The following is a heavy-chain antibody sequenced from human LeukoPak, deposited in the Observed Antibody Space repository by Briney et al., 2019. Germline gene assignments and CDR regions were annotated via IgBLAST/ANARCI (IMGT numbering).Heavy chain of an antibody. V-gene: IGHV4-4*07. J-gene: IGHJ3*02. Sequence: SETLSLTCTVPGGSMGPYFWSWIRQPAGKGLEWIGRVYYSGSTEYNPSLNSRATMSVDTSNNQFSLDLSPLTAADTAVYYCARGAGRDTGEAFDIWGQGTVVTVSS. CDR2: VYYSGST. CDR3: ARGAGRDTGEAFDI. CDR1: GGSMGPYF. D-gene: IGHD1-14*01.